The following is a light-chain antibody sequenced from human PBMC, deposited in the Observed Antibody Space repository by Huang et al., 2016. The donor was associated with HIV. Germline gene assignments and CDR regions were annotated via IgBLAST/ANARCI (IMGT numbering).Light chain of an antibody. CDR3: LQDFTYPRT. V-gene: IGKV1-6*02. CDR2: AAS. CDR1: QDITNE. Sequence: AIQLTQSPSSLSASVGDRVTITCRASQDITNELGWYQQKPGKAPKLLISAASTLRSVVPSRFSGSGSVTDFTLTISSLQPEDFATYFCLQDFTYPRTFGQGTRVEI. J-gene: IGKJ1*01.